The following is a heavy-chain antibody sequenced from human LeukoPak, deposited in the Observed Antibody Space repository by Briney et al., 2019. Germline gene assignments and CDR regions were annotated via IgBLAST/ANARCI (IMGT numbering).Heavy chain of an antibody. CDR3: ARGTYYYGSGSPI. CDR2: ISGSGGST. J-gene: IGHJ4*02. V-gene: IGHV3-23*01. Sequence: AGGSLRLSCAASGFTFSSYAMSWVRQAPGKGLEWVSAISGSGGSTYYADSVKGRFTISTDNSKNTLYLQMNSLRAEDTAVYYCARGTYYYGSGSPIWGQGTLVTVSS. CDR1: GFTFSSYA. D-gene: IGHD3-10*01.